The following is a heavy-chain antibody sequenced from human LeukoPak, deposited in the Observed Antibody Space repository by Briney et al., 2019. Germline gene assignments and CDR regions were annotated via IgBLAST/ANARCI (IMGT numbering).Heavy chain of an antibody. CDR1: GYSFTRYW. CDR2: IYPADSDT. D-gene: IGHD6-19*01. CDR3: VRYPRIAVCSTDYYYYYMDV. Sequence: GESLKISCKASGYSFTRYWNGWVRQMPGQGLEWMGIIYPADSDTRYSPSFQGQVTISADKSISNAYLQWTSLKASDTGMYYCVRYPRIAVCSTDYYYYYMDVWGKGTSVTVSS. J-gene: IGHJ6*03. V-gene: IGHV5-51*01.